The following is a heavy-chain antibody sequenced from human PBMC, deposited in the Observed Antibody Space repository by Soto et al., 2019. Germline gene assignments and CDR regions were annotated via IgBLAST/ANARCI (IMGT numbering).Heavy chain of an antibody. J-gene: IGHJ6*02. V-gene: IGHV3-30-3*01. Sequence: GSLRLSCAASGFTFNIYALLWVRQAPGKGLEWVAVISFDGTKKYYSDSVKGRFTISRDNLKNTLYLQMNNLRVEDAALYFCAREDDYGYRYINYGLDVWGQGTTVTVSS. CDR3: AREDDYGYRYINYGLDV. CDR1: GFTFNIYA. D-gene: IGHD4-17*01. CDR2: ISFDGTKK.